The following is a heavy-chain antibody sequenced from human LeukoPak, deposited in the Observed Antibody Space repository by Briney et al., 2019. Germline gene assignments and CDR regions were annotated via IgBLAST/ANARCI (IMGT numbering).Heavy chain of an antibody. V-gene: IGHV4-59*08. CDR2: IYYSGST. Sequence: SETLSLTCTVSGGSISSYYWSWIRQPPGKGLEWIGYIYYSGSTYYNPSLKSRVTISVDTSKNQFSLKLSSVTAADTAVYYCARPARRGYYFDYWGQGTLVTVSS. CDR3: ARPARRGYYFDY. CDR1: GGSISSYY. J-gene: IGHJ4*02. D-gene: IGHD1-14*01.